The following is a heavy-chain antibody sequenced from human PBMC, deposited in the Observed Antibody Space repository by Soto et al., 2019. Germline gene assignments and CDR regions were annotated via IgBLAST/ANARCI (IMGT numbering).Heavy chain of an antibody. Sequence: PSQTLSLTCVISGDSVSSNGACLNWIRQSPSRGLQWLGRIYYRSKWFHDYAASVESRMAINPDTSRNQFSLQLNYVTPEDTAVYYCARVHCSAGTCLDGLDFWGQGTTVTVS. J-gene: IGHJ6*02. D-gene: IGHD2-15*01. CDR1: GDSVSSNGAC. V-gene: IGHV6-1*01. CDR3: ARVHCSAGTCLDGLDF. CDR2: IYYRSKWFH.